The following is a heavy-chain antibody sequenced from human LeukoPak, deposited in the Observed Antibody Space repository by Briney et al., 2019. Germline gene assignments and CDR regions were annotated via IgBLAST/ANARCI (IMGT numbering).Heavy chain of an antibody. D-gene: IGHD1-1*01. CDR3: ARCTTGRTFGSLREIKRSREIDY. V-gene: IGHV3-73*01. J-gene: IGHJ4*02. CDR2: IRSTANGYAT. CDR1: GFTFSGSA. Sequence: PGGSLRLSCAASGFTFSGSALHWVRQASGKGLEWVGRIRSTANGYATAYAASVKGRFTISRDDSKNTAYLQMDSLRVEDTAVYYCARCTTGRTFGSLREIKRSREIDYWGQGTLVTVSS.